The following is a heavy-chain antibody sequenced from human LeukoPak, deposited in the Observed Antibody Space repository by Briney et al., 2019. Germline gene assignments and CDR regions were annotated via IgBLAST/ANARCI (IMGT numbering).Heavy chain of an antibody. D-gene: IGHD6-19*01. Sequence: PSETLSLTCTVSGGSISSGGYYWSWLRQHPGKGLEWIGYIYYSGSTYYNPSLKSRVTISVDTSKNQFSLKLSSVTAADTAVYYCARDGDSSGWPGAFDIWGQGTMVTVSS. V-gene: IGHV4-31*03. CDR2: IYYSGST. J-gene: IGHJ3*02. CDR3: ARDGDSSGWPGAFDI. CDR1: GGSISSGGYY.